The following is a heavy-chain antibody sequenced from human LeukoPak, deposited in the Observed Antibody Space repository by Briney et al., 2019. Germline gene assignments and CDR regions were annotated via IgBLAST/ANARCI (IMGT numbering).Heavy chain of an antibody. CDR1: GFAFSSYE. CDR2: ISSSGSTK. Sequence: GGSLRLSCAASGFAFSSYEMNWVRQAPGKGLEWVSYISSSGSTKYYDYSEKGRFTISRAKAKNSLDLQMNSLRTEDTAVYYCAELGITMIGGVWGKGTTVTISS. CDR3: AELGITMIGGV. J-gene: IGHJ6*04. V-gene: IGHV3-48*03. D-gene: IGHD3-10*02.